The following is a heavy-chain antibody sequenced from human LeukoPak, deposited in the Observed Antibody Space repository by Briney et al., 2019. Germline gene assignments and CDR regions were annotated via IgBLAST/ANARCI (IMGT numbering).Heavy chain of an antibody. CDR1: GFTFSSYG. CDR3: ARDGAIEYSSSSLVPAASHYYYYYGMDV. Sequence: GGSLRLSCAASGFTFSSYGMHWVRQAPGKGLEWVAVIWYDGSSKYYADSVKGRFTISRDNSKNTLYLQMNSLRAEDTAVYYCARDGAIEYSSSSLVPAASHYYYYYGMDVWGQGTTVTVSS. J-gene: IGHJ6*02. CDR2: IWYDGSSK. D-gene: IGHD6-6*01. V-gene: IGHV3-33*01.